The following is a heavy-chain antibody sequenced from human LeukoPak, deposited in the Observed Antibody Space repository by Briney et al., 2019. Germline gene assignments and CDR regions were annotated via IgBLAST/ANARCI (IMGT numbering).Heavy chain of an antibody. CDR1: GGSISSYY. Sequence: SETLSLTCTVSGGSISSYYWSWIRQPAGKGLEWIGRIYTSGSTNYNPSLKSRVTMSVDTSKNQFSLKLSSVTAADTAVYYCARLRFLEWLYYFDYWGQGTLVTVSS. V-gene: IGHV4-4*07. D-gene: IGHD3-3*01. CDR2: IYTSGST. CDR3: ARLRFLEWLYYFDY. J-gene: IGHJ4*02.